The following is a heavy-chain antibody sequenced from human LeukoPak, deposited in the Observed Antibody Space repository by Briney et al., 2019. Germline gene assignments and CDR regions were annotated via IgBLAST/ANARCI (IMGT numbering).Heavy chain of an antibody. V-gene: IGHV4-59*08. CDR1: GGSISNYY. D-gene: IGHD1-14*01. J-gene: IGHJ4*02. CDR2: IYYTGST. Sequence: SETLSLTCTVSGGSISNYYWSWIRQPPGKGLEWIGYIYYTGSTTYNPSLKSRVTISVDTSKNQFFLKLGSVTAADTAVYYCARLIGSSTVADYWGQGTLVTVSS. CDR3: ARLIGSSTVADY.